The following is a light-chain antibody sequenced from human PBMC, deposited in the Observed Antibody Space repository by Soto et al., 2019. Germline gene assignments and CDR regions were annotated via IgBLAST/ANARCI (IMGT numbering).Light chain of an antibody. CDR2: DIN. J-gene: IGLJ3*02. Sequence: QSVLTQPPSVSGAPGQRVTISCTGSSSNIGTTNDVHWYQQVPGTAPPLLIYDINNRPSGVPGRFSGSKSGTSASLAIAGLHDEDEAVYYCQSYDISLSWVFGGGTKLTVL. V-gene: IGLV1-40*01. CDR1: SSNIGTTND. CDR3: QSYDISLSWV.